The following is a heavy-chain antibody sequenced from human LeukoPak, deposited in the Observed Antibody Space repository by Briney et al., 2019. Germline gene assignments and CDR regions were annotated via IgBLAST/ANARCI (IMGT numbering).Heavy chain of an antibody. Sequence: SETLSLTCTVSGGSISSSSYYWGWIRQPPGKGLEWIGSIYNSGSTYYNPSLKSRVTISVDTSKNQFSLKLSSVTAADTAVYYCARDFNDILTGYYYFDYWGQGTLVTVSS. D-gene: IGHD3-9*01. CDR3: ARDFNDILTGYYYFDY. V-gene: IGHV4-39*07. J-gene: IGHJ4*02. CDR1: GGSISSSSYY. CDR2: IYNSGST.